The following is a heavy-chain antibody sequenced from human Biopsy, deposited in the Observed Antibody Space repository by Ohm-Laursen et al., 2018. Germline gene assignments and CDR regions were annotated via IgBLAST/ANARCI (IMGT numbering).Heavy chain of an antibody. D-gene: IGHD1-26*01. CDR3: ARDPIVGSKADGMDV. V-gene: IGHV3-33*01. J-gene: IGHJ6*02. CDR1: GFTFGVYA. CDR2: IWYDGSSE. Sequence: LSLTCAASGFTFGVYAMHWVRQAPGKGLEWVAIIWYDGSSEYYADSVKGRFTISRDNSKNTVYLQMNSLRVEDTAVYYCARDPIVGSKADGMDVWGQGTTVTVSS.